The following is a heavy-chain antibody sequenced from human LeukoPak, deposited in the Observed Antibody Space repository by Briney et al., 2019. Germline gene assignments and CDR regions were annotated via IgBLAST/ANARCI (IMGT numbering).Heavy chain of an antibody. CDR1: GGTLSSYT. J-gene: IGHJ4*02. V-gene: IGHV1-69*02. D-gene: IGHD2-15*01. CDR2: IIPILGIA. Sequence: GASVKVSCKASGGTLSSYTISWVRQAPGQGLEWMGRIIPILGIANYAQKFQGRVTITADKSTSTAYMELSSLRSEDTAVYYCASEYCSGGSCYPVDYWGQGTLVTVSS. CDR3: ASEYCSGGSCYPVDY.